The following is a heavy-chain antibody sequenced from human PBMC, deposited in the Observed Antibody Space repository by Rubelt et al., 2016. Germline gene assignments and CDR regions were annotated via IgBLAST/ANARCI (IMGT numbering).Heavy chain of an antibody. CDR2: DGSEK. CDR3: AREDCGGDCPFYYFDY. J-gene: IGHJ4*02. D-gene: IGHD2-21*02. V-gene: IGHV3-7*01. Sequence: DGSEKYYVDSVKGRFTISRDNAKNSLYLQMNSLRAEDTAVYYCAREDCGGDCPFYYFDYWGQGTLVTVSS.